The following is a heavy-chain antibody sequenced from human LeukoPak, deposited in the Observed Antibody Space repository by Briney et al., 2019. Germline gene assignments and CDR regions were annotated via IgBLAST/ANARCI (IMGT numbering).Heavy chain of an antibody. CDR3: ARETHSYGTGDY. CDR2: INPNSGGT. Sequence: ASVKVSCKASGYTFTGYYMHWVRQAPGQGLEWMGRINPNSGGTNYAQKFQGRVTMTRDTFISTAYMELSRLRSDDTAVYYCARETHSYGTGDYWGQGTLVTVSS. J-gene: IGHJ4*02. CDR1: GYTFTGYY. D-gene: IGHD5-18*01. V-gene: IGHV1-2*06.